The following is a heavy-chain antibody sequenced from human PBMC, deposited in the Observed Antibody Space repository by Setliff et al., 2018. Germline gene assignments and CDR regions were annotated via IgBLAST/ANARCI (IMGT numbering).Heavy chain of an antibody. D-gene: IGHD4-17*01. CDR3: ARDSYGDNLPYNWFAP. J-gene: IGHJ5*02. V-gene: IGHV1-69*13. Sequence: GASVKVSCKASGGTFNSYAISWVRQAPGQGLEWMGGIIPIFGSANYARKFQGRVTVTADESTSTAYMELNSLRSEDTAIYYCARDSYGDNLPYNWFAPWGQGTLVTVSS. CDR2: IIPIFGSA. CDR1: GGTFNSYA.